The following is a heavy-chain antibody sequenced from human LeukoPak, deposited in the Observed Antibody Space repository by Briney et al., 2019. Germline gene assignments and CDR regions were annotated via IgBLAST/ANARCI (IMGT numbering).Heavy chain of an antibody. Sequence: GGSLRLSCAASGFKFGDFAMSWVRQTPGKGLEWVSGISASGANTYYAASVKGRFTSSRDNSKNTLYLQMNSLRAEDTAVYYCASLPSVLMVYAPPHDAFDIWGQGTMVTVSS. CDR3: ASLPSVLMVYAPPHDAFDI. J-gene: IGHJ3*02. CDR1: GFKFGDFA. D-gene: IGHD2-8*01. V-gene: IGHV3-23*01. CDR2: ISASGANT.